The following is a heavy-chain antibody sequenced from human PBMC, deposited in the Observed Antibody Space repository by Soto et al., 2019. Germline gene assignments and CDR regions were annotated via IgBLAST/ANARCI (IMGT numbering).Heavy chain of an antibody. CDR2: ISYDGSNK. J-gene: IGHJ3*02. Sequence: GGPLRLSCAASGFTFSSYAMHWVRQAPGKGLEWVAVISYDGSNKYYADSVKGRFTISRDNSKNTLYLQMNSLRAEDTAVYYCASLNIVVVTAIQSDAFDIWGQGTMVTVSS. D-gene: IGHD2-21*02. V-gene: IGHV3-30-3*01. CDR3: ASLNIVVVTAIQSDAFDI. CDR1: GFTFSSYA.